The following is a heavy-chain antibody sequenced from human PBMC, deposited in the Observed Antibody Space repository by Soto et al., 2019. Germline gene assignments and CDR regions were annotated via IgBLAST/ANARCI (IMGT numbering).Heavy chain of an antibody. V-gene: IGHV1-2*02. Sequence: QVQLLQSGAEVKKPGASVKVSCKASGYTFTGYYMHWVRQAPGQGPEGMGWINPNSGGTTYTQKFQGRVTVTRDTSISTDYMELSSLRCDDTAVYYFARGGSSSLDYWGQGTLVTVSS. J-gene: IGHJ4*02. CDR2: INPNSGGT. D-gene: IGHD6-6*01. CDR1: GYTFTGYY. CDR3: ARGGSSSLDY.